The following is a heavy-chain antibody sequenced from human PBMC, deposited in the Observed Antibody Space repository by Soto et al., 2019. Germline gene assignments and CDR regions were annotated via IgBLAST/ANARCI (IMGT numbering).Heavy chain of an antibody. J-gene: IGHJ4*02. V-gene: IGHV4-31*03. CDR2: ISYSGST. CDR3: TRGDY. Sequence: QVQMQESGPGLGKPSQTLSLTCTVSGDSMTTVGYYWTWIRQHPGQGLEWIGFISYSGSTYYSSSLNGRVAIPADTSKNQFALKLNSVTAADTAVYYCTRGDYCGQGTLVTVSS. CDR1: GDSMTTVGYY.